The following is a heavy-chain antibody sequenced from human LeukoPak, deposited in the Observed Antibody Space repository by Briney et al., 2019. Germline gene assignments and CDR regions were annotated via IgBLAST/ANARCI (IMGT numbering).Heavy chain of an antibody. CDR3: ARDGTPNYRSGWVYMDV. D-gene: IGHD6-25*01. CDR2: IRYDGSNK. CDR1: GFTFSSYE. J-gene: IGHJ6*03. Sequence: GGSLRLSCAASGFTFSSYEMNWVRQAPGKGLEWVAFIRYDGSNKYYADSVKGRFTISRDNSKNTLYLQMNSLRAEDTAVYYCARDGTPNYRSGWVYMDVWGKGTTVTISS. V-gene: IGHV3-30*02.